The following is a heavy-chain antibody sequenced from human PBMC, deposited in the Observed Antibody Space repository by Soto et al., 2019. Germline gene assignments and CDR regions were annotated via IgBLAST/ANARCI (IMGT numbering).Heavy chain of an antibody. CDR1: GGTFSNYA. D-gene: IGHD5-12*01. Sequence: QVQLVQSGAEVKKPGSSVKVSCKASGGTFSNYAITWVRQAPGQGLEWVGRIIPIFGTTNVAQKFQGRVTITADESTTTANMELSGLRSDDTAVYYCAKDGGADGYFGNWLDPWGQGTLVPFSS. CDR3: AKDGGADGYFGNWLDP. J-gene: IGHJ5*02. CDR2: IIPIFGTT. V-gene: IGHV1-69*15.